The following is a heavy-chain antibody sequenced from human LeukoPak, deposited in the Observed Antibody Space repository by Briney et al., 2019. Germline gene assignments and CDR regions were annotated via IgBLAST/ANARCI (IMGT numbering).Heavy chain of an antibody. J-gene: IGHJ4*02. CDR1: GFTFGSYS. CDR3: ARALAARPHQRYFDY. D-gene: IGHD6-6*01. CDR2: ISSSSSYI. Sequence: PGGSLRLSCAASGFTFGSYSMNWVRQAPGKGLEWVSSISSSSSYIYYADSVKGRFTISRDNAKNSLYLQMNSLRAEDTAVYYCARALAARPHQRYFDYWGQGTLVTVSS. V-gene: IGHV3-21*01.